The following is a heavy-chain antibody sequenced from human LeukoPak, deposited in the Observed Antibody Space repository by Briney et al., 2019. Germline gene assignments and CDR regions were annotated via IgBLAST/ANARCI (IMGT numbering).Heavy chain of an antibody. CDR3: ARTDFGRGSNLDYYFYYMDV. D-gene: IGHD3/OR15-3a*01. CDR1: GYRFTSYW. Sequence: GESLKISCKASGYRFTSYWIGWVRQMPGKGLGWMGIIYPDDSDTRYSPSFQGQVTISADKSISTAYLQWSSLKASDTAIYYCARTDFGRGSNLDYYFYYMDVWGEGTTVTVSS. J-gene: IGHJ6*03. CDR2: IYPDDSDT. V-gene: IGHV5-51*01.